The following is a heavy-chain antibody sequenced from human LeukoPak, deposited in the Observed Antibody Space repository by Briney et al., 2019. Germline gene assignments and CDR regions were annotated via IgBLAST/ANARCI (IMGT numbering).Heavy chain of an antibody. CDR3: ARDLRYFDWLLFDRTYYYYMDV. V-gene: IGHV4-34*01. CDR1: GGSFSGYY. Sequence: SETLSLTCAVYGGSFSGYYWSWLRQPPGKGLEWIGEINHSGSTNYNPSLTSRVTISVDTSKNQFSLKLSSVTAADTAVYYCARDLRYFDWLLFDRTYYYYMDVWGKGTTVTVSS. J-gene: IGHJ6*03. D-gene: IGHD3-9*01. CDR2: INHSGST.